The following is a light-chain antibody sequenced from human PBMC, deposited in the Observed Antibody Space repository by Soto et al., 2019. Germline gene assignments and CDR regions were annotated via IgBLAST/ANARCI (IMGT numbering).Light chain of an antibody. CDR3: MQGTHWPPS. J-gene: IGKJ3*01. CDR2: TVS. V-gene: IGKV2-30*01. Sequence: DVVMTQSPLSLPVTLGQPASISCRASQMLGYSDVSTFLSWFQLRPGQSPRRLIYTVSSRDSGVPDRFSGSGSGTDFTLKISRVEAEDVGVYYCMQGTHWPPSFGPGTKVDIK. CDR1: QMLGYSDVSTF.